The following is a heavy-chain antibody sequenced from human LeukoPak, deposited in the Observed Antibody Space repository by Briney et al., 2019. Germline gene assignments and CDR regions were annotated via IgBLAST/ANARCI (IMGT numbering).Heavy chain of an antibody. D-gene: IGHD2-2*01. CDR1: GGTFSSYA. Sequence: EASVKVSCKASGGTFSSYAISWVRQAPGQGLEWMGGIIPIFGTANYAQKFQGRVTITADKSTSTAYMELSSLRSEDTAVYYCALRGLTVPAAPYYYYGMDVWGKGTTVTVSS. V-gene: IGHV1-69*06. CDR3: ALRGLTVPAAPYYYYGMDV. J-gene: IGHJ6*04. CDR2: IIPIFGTA.